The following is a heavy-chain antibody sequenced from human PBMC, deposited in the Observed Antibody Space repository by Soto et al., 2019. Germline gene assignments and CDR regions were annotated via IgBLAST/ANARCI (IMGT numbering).Heavy chain of an antibody. CDR2: IHDSGNT. V-gene: IGHV4-30-4*01. Sequence: SETLSLTCTVFGGSVSIGDYLWSWIRQRPGKGLEWIGYIHDSGNTYYNPSLKSRVTISLDTSKNQFSLKVTSMTAADTAVYFCARARGGDSGDYAGLFDRWGQGNLVTV. J-gene: IGHJ5*02. CDR3: ARARGGDSGDYAGLFDR. CDR1: GGSVSIGDYL. D-gene: IGHD4-17*01.